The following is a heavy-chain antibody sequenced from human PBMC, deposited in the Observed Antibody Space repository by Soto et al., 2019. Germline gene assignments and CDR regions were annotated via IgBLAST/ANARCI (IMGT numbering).Heavy chain of an antibody. CDR1: GGSISSGGYS. V-gene: IGHV4-30-2*01. Sequence: SETLCLTCAVFGGSISSGGYSWSLIRQPPGKGLEWIGYIYHSGSTYYNPSLKSRVTISVDRSKNQFSLKLSSVTAADTAVYYCARGKGETRYYYYYGMDVWGQGTTVTVSS. D-gene: IGHD3-10*01. CDR3: ARGKGETRYYYYYGMDV. J-gene: IGHJ6*02. CDR2: IYHSGST.